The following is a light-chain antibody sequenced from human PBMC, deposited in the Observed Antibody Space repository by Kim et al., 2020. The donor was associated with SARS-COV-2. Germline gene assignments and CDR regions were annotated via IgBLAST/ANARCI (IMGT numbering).Light chain of an antibody. J-gene: IGKJ4*01. CDR1: QSVSSN. CDR3: KQYNNWPF. Sequence: EIVMTQSPATLSVSPGERATLSCRASQSVSSNLAWYQQKPGQAPRLLIYGASTRATGIPARFSGSGSGTEFTLTISSLQSEDFAVYYCKQYNNWPFFGGGTKVDIK. CDR2: GAS. V-gene: IGKV3-15*01.